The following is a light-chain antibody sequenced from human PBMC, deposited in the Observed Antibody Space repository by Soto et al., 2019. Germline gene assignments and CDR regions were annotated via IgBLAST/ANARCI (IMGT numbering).Light chain of an antibody. CDR1: QSLVHRNGHTY. V-gene: IGKV2-24*01. Sequence: DIVMTQTPLSSPVVLGQPASISCKSSQSLVHRNGHTYLTWIQQRPGRPPRLLIYRIFNRFFGVPDRFSGSGAGTEFTLKISAVEAEDVGVYYCLQTTAFPHTFGQGTKLEIK. J-gene: IGKJ2*01. CDR2: RIF. CDR3: LQTTAFPHT.